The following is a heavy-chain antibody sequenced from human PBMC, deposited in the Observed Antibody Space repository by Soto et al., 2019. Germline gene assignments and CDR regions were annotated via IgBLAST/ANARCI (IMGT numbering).Heavy chain of an antibody. CDR1: GLTFSSYW. V-gene: IGHV3-74*01. D-gene: IGHD3-22*01. CDR3: ATGSSRTGAYNDRD. Sequence: GGSLRLSCAASGLTFSSYWMHWVRQAPGKGLVWVSRINSDGSVTTYADSVKGRFTISRDNAKNTLYLQMNTLRAEDTAVYYCATGSSRTGAYNDRDWGQGTLVTVSS. J-gene: IGHJ4*02. CDR2: INSDGSVT.